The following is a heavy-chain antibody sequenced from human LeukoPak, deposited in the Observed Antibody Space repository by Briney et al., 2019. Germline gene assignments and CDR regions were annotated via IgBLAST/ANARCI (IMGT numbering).Heavy chain of an antibody. V-gene: IGHV1-46*01. CDR1: GYTFTGYY. CDR3: AREGEIGYDLSDY. J-gene: IGHJ4*02. CDR2: INPSGGST. Sequence: ASVKVSCKASGYTFTGYYMNWVRQAPGQGLEWMGIINPSGGSTSYAQKFQGRVTVTRDTSTSTVYMELSSLRSEDTAMYYCAREGEIGYDLSDYWGQGTLVTISS. D-gene: IGHD5-12*01.